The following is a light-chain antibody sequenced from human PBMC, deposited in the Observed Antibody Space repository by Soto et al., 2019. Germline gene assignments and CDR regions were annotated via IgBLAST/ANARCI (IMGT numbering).Light chain of an antibody. CDR2: EVS. Sequence: QSALTQPASVSGSPGQSITISCTGTSSDVGGYNYVSWYQQHPGKAPKLMIYEVSNRPSGVSTCFSGSKSGNTASLTISGLQAEDEADYYCSSYTISTTLVFGTGTKVTVL. J-gene: IGLJ1*01. CDR1: SSDVGGYNY. CDR3: SSYTISTTLV. V-gene: IGLV2-14*01.